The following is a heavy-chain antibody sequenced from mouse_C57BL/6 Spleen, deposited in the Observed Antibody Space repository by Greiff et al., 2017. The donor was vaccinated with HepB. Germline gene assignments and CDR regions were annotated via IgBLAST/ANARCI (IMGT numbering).Heavy chain of an antibody. Sequence: QVQLQQSGAELVRPGSSVKLSCKASGYTFTSYWMDWVKQRPGQGLEWIGNIYPSDSETHYNQKFKDKATLTVDKSSSTAYMQLSSLTSEDSAVYYCARGWLLEFAYWGQGTLVTVSA. CDR3: ARGWLLEFAY. J-gene: IGHJ3*01. D-gene: IGHD2-3*01. CDR2: IYPSDSET. V-gene: IGHV1-61*01. CDR1: GYTFTSYW.